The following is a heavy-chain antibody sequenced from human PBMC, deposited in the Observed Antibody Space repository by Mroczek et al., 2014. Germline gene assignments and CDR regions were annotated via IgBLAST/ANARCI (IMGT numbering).Heavy chain of an antibody. CDR2: IYYSGTS. CDR3: ARPLGVGAFDI. CDR1: GGSITSGVYY. Sequence: QVQLQQWGPRLVKPSETLSLTCTVSGGSITSGVYYWGWIRQPPGKGLEWITSIYYSGTSYYNPSLKSRVTISIDTSKNQFSLKLSSVTAADTAVYYCARPLGVGAFDIWGQGTMVTVSS. D-gene: IGHD7-27*01. J-gene: IGHJ3*02. V-gene: IGHV4-39*01.